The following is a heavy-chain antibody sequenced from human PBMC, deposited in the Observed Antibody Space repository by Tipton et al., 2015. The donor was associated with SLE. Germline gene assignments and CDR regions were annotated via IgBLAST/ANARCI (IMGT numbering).Heavy chain of an antibody. CDR1: GGSFSGYY. V-gene: IGHV4-34*01. CDR3: ARKKGAIAAFDY. Sequence: TLSLTCAVYGGSFSGYYWNWIRQPPGKGLEWIGEINHSGGTYYNPSLKSRVTISVDRSKNQFSLKLSSVTAADTAVYYCARKKGAIAAFDYWGQGTLVTVSS. D-gene: IGHD1-26*01. J-gene: IGHJ4*02. CDR2: INHSGGT.